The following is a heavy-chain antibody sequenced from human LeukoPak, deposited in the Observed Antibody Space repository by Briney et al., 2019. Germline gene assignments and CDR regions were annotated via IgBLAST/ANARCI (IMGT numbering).Heavy chain of an antibody. CDR3: ASLKNYYDSSGYLVTDAFDI. J-gene: IGHJ3*02. Sequence: ASVKVSCKASGYTFTTYNINWVRQAPGQGLEWMGWISGYNGNTNYPQKLQGRVTMTTDTSTSTAYMELRSLKSDDTAVYYCASLKNYYDSSGYLVTDAFDIWGQGTMVTVSS. CDR1: GYTFTTYN. CDR2: ISGYNGNT. D-gene: IGHD3-22*01. V-gene: IGHV1-18*01.